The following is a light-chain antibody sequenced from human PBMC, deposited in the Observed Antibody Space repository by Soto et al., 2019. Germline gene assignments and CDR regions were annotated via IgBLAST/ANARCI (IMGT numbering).Light chain of an antibody. V-gene: IGKV3-20*01. CDR2: GAS. CDR1: QSVSSNY. J-gene: IGKJ1*01. Sequence: EIVLTQSPGTLSLSPGERATLSCRASQSVSSNYLAWYQQKPGQAPKLLIYGASSGATGIPDRFSGSGSGTNFTLTISRLEPEDFAVYYCQQYGSSPRTFGQGTKVEI. CDR3: QQYGSSPRT.